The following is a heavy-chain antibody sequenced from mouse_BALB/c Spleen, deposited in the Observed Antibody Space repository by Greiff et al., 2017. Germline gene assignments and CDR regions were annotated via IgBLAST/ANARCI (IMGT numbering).Heavy chain of an antibody. CDR2: ISDGGSYT. CDR3: ARMNKEEYFDY. J-gene: IGHJ2*01. D-gene: IGHD1-3*01. Sequence: DVMLVESGGGLVKPGGSLKLSCAASGFTFSDYYMYWVRQTPEKRLEWVATISDGGSYTYYPDSVKGRFTISRDNAKNNLYLQMSSLKSEDTAMYYCARMNKEEYFDYWGQGTTLTVSS. V-gene: IGHV5-4*02. CDR1: GFTFSDYY.